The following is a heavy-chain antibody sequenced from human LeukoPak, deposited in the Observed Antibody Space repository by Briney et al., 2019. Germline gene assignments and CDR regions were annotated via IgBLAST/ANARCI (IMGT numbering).Heavy chain of an antibody. Sequence: SETQSLTCTVSGGSISSYYWSWIRQPPGKGLEWIGYIYYSGSTNYNPSLKSRVTISVDTSKNQFSLKLSSVTAADTAVYYCARGSGSYSVPFDYWGQGTLVTVSS. CDR1: GGSISSYY. D-gene: IGHD1-26*01. V-gene: IGHV4-59*01. J-gene: IGHJ4*02. CDR3: ARGSGSYSVPFDY. CDR2: IYYSGST.